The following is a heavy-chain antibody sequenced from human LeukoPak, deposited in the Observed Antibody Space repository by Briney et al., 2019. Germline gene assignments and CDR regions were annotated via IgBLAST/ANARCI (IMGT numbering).Heavy chain of an antibody. D-gene: IGHD2-8*01. CDR3: ASFFCTSGLCYYLDY. CDR2: INTNTGNP. V-gene: IGHV7-4-1*02. CDR1: GYTFTSHS. J-gene: IGHJ4*02. Sequence: ASVKVSCKASGYTFTSHSINWLRQAPGQGLEWMGWINTNTGNPTYAQGFTGRFVFSLDTSDNTAYLQISSLQAEETAVYYCASFFCTSGLCYYLDYWGQGTLVTVSS.